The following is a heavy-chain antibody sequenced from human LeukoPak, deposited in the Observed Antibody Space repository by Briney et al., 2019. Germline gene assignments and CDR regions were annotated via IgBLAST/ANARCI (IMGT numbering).Heavy chain of an antibody. CDR1: GGTFSSYA. J-gene: IGHJ6*02. CDR2: IIPIFGTA. V-gene: IGHV1-69*05. Sequence: SVKVSCKASGGTFSSYAISWVRQAPGQGLEWMGGIIPIFGTANYAQKLQGRVTMTTDTSTSTAYMELRSLRSDDTAVYYCASTSDYYYYGMDVWGQGTTVTVSS. CDR3: ASTSDYYYYGMDV. D-gene: IGHD2/OR15-2a*01.